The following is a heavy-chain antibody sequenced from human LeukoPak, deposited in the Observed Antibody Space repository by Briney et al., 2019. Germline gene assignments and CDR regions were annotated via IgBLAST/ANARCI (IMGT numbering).Heavy chain of an antibody. D-gene: IGHD6-19*01. V-gene: IGHV3-30*04. CDR3: AKDGGITVAGTSDY. CDR2: ISNDGKNK. Sequence: PGGSLRLSCAASGFTFSNYAMQWVRQAPGKGLEWEAVISNDGKNKYYADSVKGRFTISRDNSKNTLYLQMNSLRTEDTAVYYCAKDGGITVAGTSDYWGQGILVTVSS. CDR1: GFTFSNYA. J-gene: IGHJ4*02.